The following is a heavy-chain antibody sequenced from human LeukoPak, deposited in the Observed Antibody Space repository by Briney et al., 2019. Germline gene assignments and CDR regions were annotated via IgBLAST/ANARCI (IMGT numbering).Heavy chain of an antibody. CDR1: GFTFSSYG. CDR2: ISYDGSNK. D-gene: IGHD6-19*01. Sequence: GGSLRLSCAASGFTFSSYGMHWVRQAPGKGLEWVAVISYDGSNKYYADSVKGRFTISRDNSKNTLYLQMNSLRAEDTAVYYCARAVADAIDYWGQGTLDTVSS. J-gene: IGHJ4*02. CDR3: ARAVADAIDY. V-gene: IGHV3-30*03.